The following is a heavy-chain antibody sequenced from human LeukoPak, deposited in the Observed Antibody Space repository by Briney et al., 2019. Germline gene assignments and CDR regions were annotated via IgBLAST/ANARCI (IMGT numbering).Heavy chain of an antibody. V-gene: IGHV4-34*01. CDR2: INHSGST. CDR3: ARGNIQLWLHYYGMDV. CDR1: GGSFSGYY. J-gene: IGHJ6*02. Sequence: SETLSLTCAVYGGSFSGYYWSWIRQPPGKGLEWIGEINHSGSTNYNPSLKSRVTISVDTSKNQFSLKLSSVTAADTAVYYCARGNIQLWLHYYGMDVWGQGTTVTVSS. D-gene: IGHD5-18*01.